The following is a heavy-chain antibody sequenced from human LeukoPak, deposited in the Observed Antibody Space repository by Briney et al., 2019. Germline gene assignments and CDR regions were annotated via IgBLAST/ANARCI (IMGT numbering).Heavy chain of an antibody. J-gene: IGHJ4*02. D-gene: IGHD3-10*01. V-gene: IGHV1-8*01. CDR3: ARGLDYYGNVELGH. Sequence: ASVKVSCKASGYTFTSYDINWVRQATGQGLEWMGWMNPNSGNTGYAQKFQGRVTMTRNTSISTAYMELSSLRSEDTAVYYCARGLDYYGNVELGHWGQGTLVTVSS. CDR2: MNPNSGNT. CDR1: GYTFTSYD.